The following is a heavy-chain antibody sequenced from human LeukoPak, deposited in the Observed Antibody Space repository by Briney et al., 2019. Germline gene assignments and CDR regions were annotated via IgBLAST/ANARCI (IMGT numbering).Heavy chain of an antibody. Sequence: GASVKVSCKASGYTFTGYYMHWVRQAPGQGLEWMGWINPNSGGTSYAQKFQGRVTMTRDTSISTAYMELSRLRSDDTAVYYCARDIWEQWPFDYWGQGTLVTVSS. CDR2: INPNSGGT. CDR1: GYTFTGYY. V-gene: IGHV1-2*02. D-gene: IGHD6-19*01. J-gene: IGHJ4*02. CDR3: ARDIWEQWPFDY.